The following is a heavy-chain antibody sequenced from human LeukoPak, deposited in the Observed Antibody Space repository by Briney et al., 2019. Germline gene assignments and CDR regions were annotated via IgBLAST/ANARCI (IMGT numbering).Heavy chain of an antibody. CDR1: GFTFSSYS. Sequence: GGSLRLSCAASGFTFSSYSMNWVRQAPGKGLEWVPSISSSSSSYIYYADSVKGRFTISRDNAKNSLYLQMNSLRAEDTAVYYCASLLISTYYYDSSGPDAFDIWGQGTMVTVSS. CDR2: ISSSSSSYI. V-gene: IGHV3-21*01. D-gene: IGHD3-22*01. CDR3: ASLLISTYYYDSSGPDAFDI. J-gene: IGHJ3*02.